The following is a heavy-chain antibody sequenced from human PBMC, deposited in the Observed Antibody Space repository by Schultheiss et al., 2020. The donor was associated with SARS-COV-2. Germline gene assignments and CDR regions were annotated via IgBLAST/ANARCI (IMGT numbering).Heavy chain of an antibody. V-gene: IGHV1-2*02. J-gene: IGHJ6*02. CDR2: INPNSGGT. CDR1: GYTFTGYY. D-gene: IGHD3-22*01. Sequence: ASVKVSCKASGYTFTGYYMHWVRQAPGQGLEWMGWINPNSGGTNYAQKFQGRVTMTRNTSISTAYMELSSLRSEDTAVYYCVQGSYYDSSGYYYYYGMDVWGQGTTVTVSS. CDR3: VQGSYYDSSGYYYYYGMDV.